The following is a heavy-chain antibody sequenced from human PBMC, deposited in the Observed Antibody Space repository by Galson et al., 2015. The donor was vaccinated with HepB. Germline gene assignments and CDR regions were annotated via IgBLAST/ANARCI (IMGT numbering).Heavy chain of an antibody. CDR3: ARIPRYCSSTSCYTSYYYGMDV. Sequence: PALVKPTQTLTLTCTFSGFSLSTSGMCVSWIRQPPGKALEWLALIDWDDDKYYSTSLKTRLTISKDTSKNQVVLTMTNMDPVDTATYYCARIPRYCSSTSCYTSYYYGMDVWGQGTTVTVSS. V-gene: IGHV2-70*01. CDR2: IDWDDDK. CDR1: GFSLSTSGMC. J-gene: IGHJ6*02. D-gene: IGHD2-2*02.